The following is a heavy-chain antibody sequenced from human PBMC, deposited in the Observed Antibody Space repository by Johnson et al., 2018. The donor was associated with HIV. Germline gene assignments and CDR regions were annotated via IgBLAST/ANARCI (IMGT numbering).Heavy chain of an antibody. Sequence: QVQLVESGGGVVQPGRSLRLSCAASGFTFSSYAMHWVRQAPGKGLEWVAVISYHGSNTYYADSTRGRFTISRDNSKNTLYLQMNSLRAEDTAVYYSARDLLLPEGLRVAFDIWGQGTMVSVSS. V-gene: IGHV3-30*14. CDR3: ARDLLLPEGLRVAFDI. D-gene: IGHD2-15*01. CDR2: ISYHGSNT. J-gene: IGHJ3*02. CDR1: GFTFSSYA.